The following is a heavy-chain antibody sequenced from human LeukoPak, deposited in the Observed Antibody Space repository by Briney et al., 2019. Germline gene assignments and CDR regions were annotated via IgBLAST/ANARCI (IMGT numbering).Heavy chain of an antibody. CDR2: IYNSGST. CDR3: ARKDGDY. V-gene: IGHV4-59*01. CDR1: GVSLSSYN. D-gene: IGHD2-15*01. Sequence: SETLSLTCTVSGVSLSSYNWSWVRQPPVKGLEWVGHIYNSGSTNYNPFHKSRVTISVYTSKNQVCLKLSSVTAADTAVYYCARKDGDYWGQGILVTVSS. J-gene: IGHJ4*02.